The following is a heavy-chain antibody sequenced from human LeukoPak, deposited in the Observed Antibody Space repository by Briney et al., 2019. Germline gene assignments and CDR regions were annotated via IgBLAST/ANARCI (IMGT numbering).Heavy chain of an antibody. D-gene: IGHD3-22*01. CDR2: IGQDGAET. CDR3: AIPSSYDGSRYYHAY. J-gene: IGHJ4*02. V-gene: IGHV3-7*01. CDR1: GISFASYW. Sequence: GGSLRLSCAASGISFASYWVTWVRQAPGKGLEWVANIGQDGAETVYVGSVKGRFTISRDNARKLLFLQMNSLRADDTAVYYCAIPSSYDGSRYYHAYWGQGTLVSVSS.